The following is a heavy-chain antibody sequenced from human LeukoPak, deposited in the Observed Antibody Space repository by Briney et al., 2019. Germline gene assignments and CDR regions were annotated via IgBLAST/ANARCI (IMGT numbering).Heavy chain of an antibody. Sequence: GGSLRLSCAASGFTFSSYAIHWVRQAPGKGLEWVAVISYDGSNKYYADSVKGRFTISRDNAKNSLYLQMNSLRAEDTAVYYCARDTSSSGWYADGLDPWGQGTLVTVSS. CDR2: ISYDGSNK. D-gene: IGHD6-19*01. CDR3: ARDTSSSGWYADGLDP. V-gene: IGHV3-30*04. J-gene: IGHJ5*02. CDR1: GFTFSSYA.